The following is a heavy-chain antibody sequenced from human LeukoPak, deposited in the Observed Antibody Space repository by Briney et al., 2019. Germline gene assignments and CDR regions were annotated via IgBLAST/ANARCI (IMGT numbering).Heavy chain of an antibody. D-gene: IGHD2-15*01. CDR3: ARALNPLPGTYYFDY. V-gene: IGHV4-4*07. CDR2: IYISGST. Sequence: SETLSLTCTVSGASINSHYWSWIRQPAGKGLEWIGRIYISGSTNYNSSLQSRVTMSVDTSKNQFSLKLTSVTAADTAGYYCARALNPLPGTYYFDYWGQGTLVTVSS. CDR1: GASINSHY. J-gene: IGHJ4*02.